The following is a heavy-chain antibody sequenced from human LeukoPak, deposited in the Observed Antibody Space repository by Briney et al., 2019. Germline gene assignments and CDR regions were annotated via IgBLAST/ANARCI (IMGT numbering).Heavy chain of an antibody. CDR3: ARQHGWFGDNEYYFDY. CDR2: IYTSGST. D-gene: IGHD3-10*01. V-gene: IGHV4-4*09. CDR1: GGSISSYY. J-gene: IGHJ4*02. Sequence: SETLSLTCTVSGGSISSYYWSWIRQPPGKGLEWIGYIYTSGSTNYHPSLKSRVTISVDTSKNQFSLKLSSVTAADTAVYYCARQHGWFGDNEYYFDYWGQGTLVTVSS.